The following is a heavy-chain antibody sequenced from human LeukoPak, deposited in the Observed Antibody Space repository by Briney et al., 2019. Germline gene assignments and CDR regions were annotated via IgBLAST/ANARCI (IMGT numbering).Heavy chain of an antibody. CDR1: GGSISSGGYY. J-gene: IGHJ4*02. CDR2: IYYSGGT. Sequence: SQTLSLTCTVSGGSISSGGYYWSWIRQHPGKGLEWIGYIYYSGGTYYNPSLKSRVTISVDTSKNQFSLKLSSVTAADTAVYYCARGVTGYYFDYWGQGTLVTVSS. CDR3: ARGVTGYYFDY. D-gene: IGHD2-21*02. V-gene: IGHV4-31*03.